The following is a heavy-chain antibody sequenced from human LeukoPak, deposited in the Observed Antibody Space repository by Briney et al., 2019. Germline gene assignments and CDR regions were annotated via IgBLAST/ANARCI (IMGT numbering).Heavy chain of an antibody. CDR2: IWYDGSNK. CDR1: GFTFSSYG. D-gene: IGHD6-19*01. V-gene: IGHV3-33*01. CDR3: ARDDRRIAVAGTLFDY. J-gene: IGHJ4*02. Sequence: PGGSLRLSCAASGFTFSSYGMHWVPQAPGKGLEWVAVIWYDGSNKYYADSVKGRFTISRDNSKNTLYLQMNSLRAEDTAVYYCARDDRRIAVAGTLFDYWGQGTLVTVSS.